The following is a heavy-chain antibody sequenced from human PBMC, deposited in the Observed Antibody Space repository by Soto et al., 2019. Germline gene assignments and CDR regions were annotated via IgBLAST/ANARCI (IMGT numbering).Heavy chain of an antibody. D-gene: IGHD4-17*01. V-gene: IGHV1-69*13. CDR1: GGTXITFG. Sequence: GXSXKVSFKASGGTXITFGIRLVRQAPGQGLEWMGGIIPFFGTARYSQKFEDIITITADESTNTVYMDLRSLTSEETAIYYCAKSAPMDAGDKYYYAFWGQGALGTVSS. CDR3: AKSAPMDAGDKYYYAF. J-gene: IGHJ4*02. CDR2: IIPFFGTA.